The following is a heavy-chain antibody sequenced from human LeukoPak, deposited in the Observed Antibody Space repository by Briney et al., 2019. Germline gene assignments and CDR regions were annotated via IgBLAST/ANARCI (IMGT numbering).Heavy chain of an antibody. Sequence: PSETLSLTCAVYGGSFSGCYWSWIRQSPGKGLEWIGEINHSGSSNNNLSLKSRVTMSVDTSKNQFFLKLTSVTAADTAVYYCARGRAMVTDAFDIWGQGTMVTVSS. CDR1: GGSFSGCY. CDR3: ARGRAMVTDAFDI. CDR2: INHSGSS. D-gene: IGHD5-18*01. J-gene: IGHJ3*02. V-gene: IGHV4-34*01.